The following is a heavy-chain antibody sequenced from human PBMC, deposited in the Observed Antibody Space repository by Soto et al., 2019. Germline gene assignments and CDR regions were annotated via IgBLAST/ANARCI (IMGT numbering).Heavy chain of an antibody. Sequence: SEPMCHTCTVSEGSSISYDLTWIRQFPGKGLEWIGNIYYSGSTNYNPFLKSRVTISVDTSKNQFSLKLSSVTAADTAVYYCVRANYFDYWGQGTLVTVSS. CDR1: EGSSISYD. CDR3: VRANYFDY. V-gene: IGHV4-59*01. CDR2: IYYSGST. J-gene: IGHJ4*02.